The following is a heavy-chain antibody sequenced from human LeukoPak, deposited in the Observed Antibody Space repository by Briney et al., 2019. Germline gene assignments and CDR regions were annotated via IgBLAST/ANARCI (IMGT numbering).Heavy chain of an antibody. CDR2: INHSGST. D-gene: IGHD3-10*01. Sequence: SETLSLTCAVYGGSFSGYYWSWIRQPPGKGLEWIGEINHSGSTNYNPSLKSRVTISVDTSKNQFSLKLSSVTAADTAVYYCARDPPRDSDEVWFGELLSSGMDVWGKGTTVTVSS. CDR3: ARDPPRDSDEVWFGELLSSGMDV. CDR1: GGSFSGYY. V-gene: IGHV4-34*01. J-gene: IGHJ6*03.